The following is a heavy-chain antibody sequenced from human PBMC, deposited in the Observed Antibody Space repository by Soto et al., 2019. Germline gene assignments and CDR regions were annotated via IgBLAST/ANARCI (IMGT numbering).Heavy chain of an antibody. J-gene: IGHJ6*02. CDR3: ARELRYFDWPYYYGMDV. D-gene: IGHD3-9*01. CDR2: IDWDDDK. V-gene: IGHV2-70*01. CDR1: GFSLSTSGMC. Sequence: SCPTLVNPTQTLTLTCTFSGFSLSTSGMCVSWIRQPPGKALEWLALIDWDDDKYYSTSLKTRLTISKDTSKNQVVLTMTNMDPVDTATYYCARELRYFDWPYYYGMDVWGQGTAVTVSS.